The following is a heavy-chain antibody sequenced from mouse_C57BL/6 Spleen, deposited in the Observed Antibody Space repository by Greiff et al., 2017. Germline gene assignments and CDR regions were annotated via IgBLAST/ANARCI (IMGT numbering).Heavy chain of an antibody. CDR1: GFTFSDAW. J-gene: IGHJ4*01. V-gene: IGHV6-6*01. D-gene: IGHD4-1*01. CDR3: TRVELGRNYAMDY. Sequence: EVMLVESGGGLVQPGGSMKLSCAASGFTFSDAWMDWVRQSPEKGLEWVAEIRNKANNHATYYAESVKGRFTISRDDSKSSVYLQMNSLRAEDTGIYYCTRVELGRNYAMDYWGQGTSVTVSS. CDR2: IRNKANNHAT.